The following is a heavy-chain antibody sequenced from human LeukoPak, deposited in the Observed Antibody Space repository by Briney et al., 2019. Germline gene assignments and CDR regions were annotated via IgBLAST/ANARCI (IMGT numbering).Heavy chain of an antibody. J-gene: IGHJ4*02. CDR2: INPSAGST. V-gene: IGHV1-46*01. Sequence: GASVKVSCKASGYTFTSYYMHWVRQAPGQGLEWMGIINPSAGSTTYAQKFQGRVTITRDTSASTAYMELSSLRSEDTAVYYCAREGLSGWYYFDYWGQGTLVTVSS. CDR1: GYTFTSYY. CDR3: AREGLSGWYYFDY. D-gene: IGHD6-19*01.